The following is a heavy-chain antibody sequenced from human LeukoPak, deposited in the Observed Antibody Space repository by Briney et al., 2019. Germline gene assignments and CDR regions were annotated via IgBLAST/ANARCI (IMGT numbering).Heavy chain of an antibody. D-gene: IGHD2-2*01. Sequence: SVKVSCKASGGTFSSYAIGWVRQAPGQGLEWMGGIIPIFGTANYAQKFQGRVTITADESTSTAYMELSSLRSEDTAVYYCASLGYCSSTSCFDYWGQGTLVTVSS. CDR3: ASLGYCSSTSCFDY. CDR1: GGTFSSYA. J-gene: IGHJ4*02. CDR2: IIPIFGTA. V-gene: IGHV1-69*13.